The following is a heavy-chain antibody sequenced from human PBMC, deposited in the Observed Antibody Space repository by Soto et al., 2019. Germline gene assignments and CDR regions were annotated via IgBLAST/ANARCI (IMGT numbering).Heavy chain of an antibody. CDR2: ISGSGIST. Sequence: EVQLVESGGGLVQPGGSLRLSCAASGFPFSTYPMNWVRQVPGKGLEWVSGISGSGISTFYADSVKGRFTISRDKSKNTVYLQMNRLRAEDTALYYCVKLPVTTASYYYFGMDVWGQGTTVTVSS. CDR1: GFPFSTYP. V-gene: IGHV3-23*04. J-gene: IGHJ6*02. D-gene: IGHD4-4*01. CDR3: VKLPVTTASYYYFGMDV.